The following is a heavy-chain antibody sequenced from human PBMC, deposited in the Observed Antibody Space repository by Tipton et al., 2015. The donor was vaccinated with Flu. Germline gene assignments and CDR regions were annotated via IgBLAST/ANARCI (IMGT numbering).Heavy chain of an antibody. CDR3: ARSGRSPRHGFDN. CDR2: IYYRGTT. J-gene: IGHJ4*02. CDR1: GGSISGSTYF. Sequence: LRLSCTVSGGSISGSTYFWSWIRQHPGKGLEWIGYIYYRGTTYYNPSLKSRVTIAVDTSKNQFSLTLSSVTAADTALYYCARSGRSPRHGFDNGGQGTLVTVSS. V-gene: IGHV4-31*02. D-gene: IGHD6-6*01.